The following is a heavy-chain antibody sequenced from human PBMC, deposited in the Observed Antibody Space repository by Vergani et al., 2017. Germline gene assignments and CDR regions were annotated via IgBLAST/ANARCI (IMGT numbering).Heavy chain of an antibody. J-gene: IGHJ4*02. CDR1: GGSISSGSYY. CDR2: IYTSGRT. CDR3: AREYGGYHFDY. Sequence: QVQLQESGPGLVKPSQTLSLTCTVSGGSISSGSYYWSWIRQPAGKGLEWIGRIYTSGRTNYNPSLKSRVTISVDTSKNQFSLKLSSVTAADTAVYYCAREYGGYHFDYWGQGTLVTVSS. V-gene: IGHV4-61*02. D-gene: IGHD5-12*01.